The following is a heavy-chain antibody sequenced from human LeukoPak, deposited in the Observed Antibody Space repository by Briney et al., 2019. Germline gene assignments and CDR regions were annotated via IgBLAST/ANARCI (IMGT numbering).Heavy chain of an antibody. CDR1: GGSFSSYY. D-gene: IGHD6-19*01. J-gene: IGHJ4*02. Sequence: SETLSLTCAVYGGSFSSYYWSWIRQPPGKGLEWIGEINHSGSTNYNPSLKSRVTISVDTSKNQFSLKLSSVTAADTAVYYCVVIPRSIAVAGTKQDYWGQGTLVTVSS. V-gene: IGHV4-34*01. CDR2: INHSGST. CDR3: VVIPRSIAVAGTKQDY.